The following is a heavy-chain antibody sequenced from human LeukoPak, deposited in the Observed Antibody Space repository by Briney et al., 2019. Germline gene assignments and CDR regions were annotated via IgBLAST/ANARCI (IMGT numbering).Heavy chain of an antibody. J-gene: IGHJ4*02. CDR1: GFAFSSYW. CDR3: ARSQFDY. V-gene: IGHV3-74*01. Sequence: GWSLRLSCATSGFAFSSYWMLWVRQVPGKGLVWVSRISGDGSTTTYADSVKGRFTISRDNTKNILYLQMDSLRTEDTAIYYCARSQFDYWGQGILVTVSS. CDR2: ISGDGSTT.